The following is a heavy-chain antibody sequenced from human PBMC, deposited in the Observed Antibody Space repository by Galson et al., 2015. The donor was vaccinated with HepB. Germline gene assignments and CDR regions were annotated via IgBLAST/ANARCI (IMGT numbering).Heavy chain of an antibody. Sequence: SVKVSCKASGGTFSSYAINWVRQAPGQGPEWMGGIIPIFGTANYAQKFQGRVTITADESTNTAYMELSSLRSEDTAVYYCARGSEHTAARSYFDFWGQGTLVTVSS. CDR1: GGTFSSYA. CDR2: IIPIFGTA. J-gene: IGHJ4*02. CDR3: ARGSEHTAARSYFDF. V-gene: IGHV1-69*13. D-gene: IGHD6-6*01.